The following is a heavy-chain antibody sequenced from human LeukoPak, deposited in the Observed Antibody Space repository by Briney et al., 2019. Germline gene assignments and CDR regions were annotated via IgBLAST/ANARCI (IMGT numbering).Heavy chain of an antibody. CDR3: ARDNPDLTGYYSRRYYYYGMDV. CDR1: GFTFSSYW. Sequence: GGSLRLSCAASGFTFSSYWMSWVRQAPGKGLEWVANIKQDGSEKYYVDSVKGRFTISRDNAKNSLYLQMNSLRAEDTAVYYCARDNPDLTGYYSRRYYYYGMDVWGQGTTVTFSS. J-gene: IGHJ6*02. CDR2: IKQDGSEK. V-gene: IGHV3-7*01. D-gene: IGHD3-9*01.